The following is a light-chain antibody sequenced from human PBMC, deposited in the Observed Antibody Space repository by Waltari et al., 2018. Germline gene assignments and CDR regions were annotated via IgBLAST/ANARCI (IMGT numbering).Light chain of an antibody. V-gene: IGKV3-20*01. CDR1: QSVSSA. CDR2: GAS. Sequence: DIVLTQSPRSLSSSPGESVPLSCRASQSVSSALAWYQQKPGQAPRLLIFGASNRATGIPDRFSGSGSETDFSLTISRLEPEDFVVYYCQHYVRLPATFGRGTKVEIK. CDR3: QHYVRLPAT. J-gene: IGKJ1*01.